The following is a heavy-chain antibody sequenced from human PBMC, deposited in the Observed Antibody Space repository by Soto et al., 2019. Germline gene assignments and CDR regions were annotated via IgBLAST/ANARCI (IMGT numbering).Heavy chain of an antibody. Sequence: HPGGSLRLSCEASGFTFSSYGMHWVRQAPGKGLEWVAVIWYDGSNKFYTASVRGRFTISRDNSKNALYLQMNSLRAEDTALYYCARSILEMPTITGAFDVWGQGAMVTVSS. D-gene: IGHD5-12*01. J-gene: IGHJ3*01. CDR3: ARSILEMPTITGAFDV. CDR2: IWYDGSNK. V-gene: IGHV3-33*01. CDR1: GFTFSSYG.